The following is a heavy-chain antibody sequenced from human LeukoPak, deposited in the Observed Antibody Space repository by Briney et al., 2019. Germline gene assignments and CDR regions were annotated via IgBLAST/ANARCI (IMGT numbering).Heavy chain of an antibody. CDR3: ARGSWELLLGYFDY. CDR1: GYTFTSYD. Sequence: ASVKVSCKASGYTFTSYDTNWVRQATGQGLEWMGWMNPNSGNTGYAQKFQGRVTMTRNTSISTAYMELSSLRSEDAAVYYCARGSWELLLGYFDYWGQGTLVTVSS. CDR2: MNPNSGNT. J-gene: IGHJ4*02. V-gene: IGHV1-8*01. D-gene: IGHD1-26*01.